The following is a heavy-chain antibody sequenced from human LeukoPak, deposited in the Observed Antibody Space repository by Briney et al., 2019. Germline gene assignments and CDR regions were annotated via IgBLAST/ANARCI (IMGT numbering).Heavy chain of an antibody. V-gene: IGHV1-2*02. J-gene: IGHJ4*02. Sequence: ASVTVSCKASGYTFTDYYMHWVRQAPGQGVERMGWINPKSGDSKSAQKSQGRVTMTRDTSINTAYMEVSRLTSGDTAVYYCARGSYYDSRGSRSPFDYWGQGTLVTVSS. CDR2: INPKSGDS. CDR3: ARGSYYDSRGSRSPFDY. CDR1: GYTFTDYY. D-gene: IGHD3-22*01.